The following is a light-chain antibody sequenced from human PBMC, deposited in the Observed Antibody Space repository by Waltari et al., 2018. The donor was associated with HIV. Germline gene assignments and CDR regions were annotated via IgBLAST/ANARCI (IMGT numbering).Light chain of an antibody. CDR2: SNN. J-gene: IGLJ1*01. CDR3: AAWDDSLHGYV. V-gene: IGLV1-44*01. CDR1: SSHIGSNP. Sequence: SVLTQPPSASGTPGQRVTISCSGSSSHIGSNPINWYRQLPGTAPKLLIYSNNQWPSGVPDRFSGSKSGTSASLAISGLQSEDEADYYCAAWDDSLHGYVFGTGTKVTVV.